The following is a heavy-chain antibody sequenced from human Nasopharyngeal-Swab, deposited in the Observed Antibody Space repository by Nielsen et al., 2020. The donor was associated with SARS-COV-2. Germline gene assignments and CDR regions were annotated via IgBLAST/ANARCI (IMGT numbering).Heavy chain of an antibody. CDR2: FDPEDGET. J-gene: IGHJ4*02. V-gene: IGHV1-24*01. CDR3: TTVAGSYGRFDY. D-gene: IGHD1-26*01. Sequence: ASVKVSCKVSGYTITELSMHWVRQAPGKGLEWVGGFDPEDGETIYAQKFQGRVTMTEDTSTDTAYMELSSLTSEDTAVYYCTTVAGSYGRFDYWGQGTLVTVSS. CDR1: GYTITELS.